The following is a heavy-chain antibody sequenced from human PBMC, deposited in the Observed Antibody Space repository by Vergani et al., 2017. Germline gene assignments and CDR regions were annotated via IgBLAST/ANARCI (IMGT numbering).Heavy chain of an antibody. V-gene: IGHV3-11*01. CDR2: ISSSGSTI. D-gene: IGHD3-22*01. J-gene: IGHJ6*02. CDR3: ARKHISNIYVSSGYYYMGYSYGMAV. Sequence: VQLLESGGDLVQPGGSLRLSCAASGFTFSDYYMSWIRQAPGKGLEWVSYISSSGSTIYYADSVKGRFTISSDNAKNSLYLQMNSLRAEDTAVYYCARKHISNIYVSSGYYYMGYSYGMAVWGQGSTVT. CDR1: GFTFSDYY.